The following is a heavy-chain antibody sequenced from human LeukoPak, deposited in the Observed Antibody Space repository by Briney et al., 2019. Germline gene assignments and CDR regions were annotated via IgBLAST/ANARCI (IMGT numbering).Heavy chain of an antibody. J-gene: IGHJ4*02. CDR3: AGLVAGYYFDY. V-gene: IGHV4-4*02. Sequence: PSETLSLTCAVSGVSISSSNWWSWVRQPPGKGLEWIGEIYHSGSTNYNPSLKSRVTISVDKSKNQFSLKLISVTAADTAVYYCAGLVAGYYFDYWGQGTLVTVSS. D-gene: IGHD6-25*01. CDR2: IYHSGST. CDR1: GVSISSSNW.